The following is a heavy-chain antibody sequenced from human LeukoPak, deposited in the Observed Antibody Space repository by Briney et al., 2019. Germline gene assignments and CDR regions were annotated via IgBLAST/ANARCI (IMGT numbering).Heavy chain of an antibody. D-gene: IGHD3-16*02. J-gene: IGHJ5*02. V-gene: IGHV1-46*01. CDR1: GYSFTRHY. Sequence: GASGKVSCKAAGYSFTRHYMNWVGQAPGQGGEWLGVINPTGTSRLYARKFQGRVTMTRDRDTTKDYLEMSRLMCGDTAVYYCARDNSVGDIACWFDPWGQGTLVTVSS. CDR2: INPTGTSR. CDR3: ARDNSVGDIACWFDP.